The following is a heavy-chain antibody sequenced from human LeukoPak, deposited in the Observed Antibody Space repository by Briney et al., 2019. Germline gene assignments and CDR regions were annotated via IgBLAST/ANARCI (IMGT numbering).Heavy chain of an antibody. CDR3: ARENYYDSSGYSQHDAFDI. J-gene: IGHJ3*02. CDR1: GFTFSSYS. D-gene: IGHD3-22*01. V-gene: IGHV3-21*01. Sequence: PGGSLRLSCAASGFTFSSYSMIWVRQAPGKGLEWVSSISSSSSYIYYADSVKGRFTISRDNAKNSLYLQMNSLRAEDTAVYYCARENYYDSSGYSQHDAFDIWGQGTMVTVSS. CDR2: ISSSSSYI.